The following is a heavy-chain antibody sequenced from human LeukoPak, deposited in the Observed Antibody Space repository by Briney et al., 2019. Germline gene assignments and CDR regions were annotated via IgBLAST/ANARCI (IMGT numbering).Heavy chain of an antibody. CDR3: ARALPGSSWYYGYGMDV. Sequence: GGSLRLSCAASGFTFSSYDMHWVRQATGKGLEWVSAIGTAGDTYYPGSVKGRFTISRENAKNSLYLQMNSLRAGDTAVYYCARALPGSSWYYGYGMDVWGQGTTVTVSS. CDR1: GFTFSSYD. D-gene: IGHD6-13*01. CDR2: IGTAGDT. J-gene: IGHJ6*02. V-gene: IGHV3-13*01.